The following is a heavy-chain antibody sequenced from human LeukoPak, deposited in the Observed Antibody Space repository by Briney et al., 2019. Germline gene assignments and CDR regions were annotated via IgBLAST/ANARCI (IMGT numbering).Heavy chain of an antibody. CDR2: ISSSSSTI. CDR1: GFTFSSYS. V-gene: IGHV3-48*04. J-gene: IGHJ4*02. Sequence: GGSLRLSCAASGFTFSSYSMNWVRQAPGKGLEWVSYISSSSSTIYYADSVKGRFTISRDNAKNSLYLQMNSLRAEDTALYYCAKEGYYDSSGYPPGYFDHWGQGTLVTVSS. CDR3: AKEGYYDSSGYPPGYFDH. D-gene: IGHD3-22*01.